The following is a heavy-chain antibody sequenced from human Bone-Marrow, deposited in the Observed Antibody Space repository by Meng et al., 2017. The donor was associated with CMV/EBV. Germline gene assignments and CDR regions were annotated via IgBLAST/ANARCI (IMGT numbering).Heavy chain of an antibody. CDR1: GFTFSTYA. Sequence: GGSLRLSCAASGFTFSTYAMHWVRQAPGKGLEWVGVISYDGSKKYYADSVKGRFTISRDDSKNTLYLQMNSLRGEDTAVYYCARGECSGVSCYSHYYYGMDVWGQGTTVTFSS. J-gene: IGHJ6*02. CDR3: ARGECSGVSCYSHYYYGMDV. V-gene: IGHV3-30-3*01. CDR2: ISYDGSKK. D-gene: IGHD2-15*01.